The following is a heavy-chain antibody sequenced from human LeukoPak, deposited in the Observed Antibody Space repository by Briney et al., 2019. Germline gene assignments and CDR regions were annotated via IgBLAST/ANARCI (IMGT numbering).Heavy chain of an antibody. Sequence: PGASLRLSCAASGFTFSSYAMSWVRQAPGKGLEWVSAISGSGGSTYYADSVKGRFTISRDNSKNTLYLQMNSLRAEDTAVCYCAKADYYDFWSGYFDYWGQGTLVTVSS. V-gene: IGHV3-23*01. CDR1: GFTFSSYA. CDR3: AKADYYDFWSGYFDY. D-gene: IGHD3-3*01. J-gene: IGHJ4*02. CDR2: ISGSGGST.